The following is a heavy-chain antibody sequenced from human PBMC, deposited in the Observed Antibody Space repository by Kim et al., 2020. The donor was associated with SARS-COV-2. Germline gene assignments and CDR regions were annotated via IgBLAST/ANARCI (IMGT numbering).Heavy chain of an antibody. CDR3: ARWSYGDYGDYGCFDP. CDR2: IYYSGST. Sequence: SETLSLTCTVSGGSISSYYWSWIRQPPGKGREWIGSIYYSGSTNNNTSLKSRVTISVDTSKNQLSLKLSAGTAADTDVYYCARWSYGDYGDYGCFDPWG. V-gene: IGHV4-59*08. CDR1: GGSISSYY. J-gene: IGHJ5*02. D-gene: IGHD4-17*01.